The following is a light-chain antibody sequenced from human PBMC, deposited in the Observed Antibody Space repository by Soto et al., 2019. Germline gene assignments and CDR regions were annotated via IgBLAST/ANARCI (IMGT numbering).Light chain of an antibody. CDR3: CSDAGSHTDNYV. J-gene: IGLJ1*01. CDR1: SSDVGGYNY. V-gene: IGLV2-11*01. CDR2: DVS. Sequence: QSALTQPRSVSGSPGQSVTISCTGTSSDVGGYNYVSWYQQHPGKAPKLKIYDVSKRPSGVPDRFSGSKSGNTASLTISGLQAGDEADYYCCSDAGSHTDNYVFGTGSKLTV.